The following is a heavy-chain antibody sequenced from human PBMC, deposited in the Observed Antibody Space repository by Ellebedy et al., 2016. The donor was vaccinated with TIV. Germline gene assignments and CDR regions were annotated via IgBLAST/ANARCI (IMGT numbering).Heavy chain of an antibody. CDR1: GFTFSSYS. Sequence: GESLKISCAASGFTFSSYSMNWVRQAPGKGLEWVSSISSSSSYIYYADSVKGRFTISRDNAKNSLYLQMNSLRAEDTAVYYCARDGSAVAASRVGAFDIWGQGTMVTVSS. CDR3: ARDGSAVAASRVGAFDI. V-gene: IGHV3-21*01. CDR2: ISSSSSYI. D-gene: IGHD6-19*01. J-gene: IGHJ3*02.